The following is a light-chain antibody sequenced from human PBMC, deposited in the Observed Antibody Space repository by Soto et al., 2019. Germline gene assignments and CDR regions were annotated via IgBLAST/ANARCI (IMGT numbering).Light chain of an antibody. CDR1: KLGDKY. CDR3: QAWDSSTAV. V-gene: IGLV3-1*01. CDR2: QDS. J-gene: IGLJ1*01. Sequence: SYELTQPPSVSVSPGQTASITCSGDKLGDKYACWYQQKPGQTPVLVIYQDSKRPSGIPERFSGSNSWNTATLTISGTQAMDEADYYCQAWDSSTAVFGIGTKLTVL.